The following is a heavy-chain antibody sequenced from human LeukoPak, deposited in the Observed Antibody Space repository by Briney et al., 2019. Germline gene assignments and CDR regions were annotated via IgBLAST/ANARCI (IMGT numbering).Heavy chain of an antibody. Sequence: ASVKVSCKASGYTFTGYYIHWVRQAPGQGLEWMGRIDPDSCVTNSAQKLQARVTITRDTSITTAYMELSGLRSDDTAVYYCARDQARTTTWYLYMNFWGQGTLVTVSS. CDR3: ARDQARTTTWYLYMNF. D-gene: IGHD3/OR15-3a*01. CDR2: IDPDSCVT. J-gene: IGHJ4*02. V-gene: IGHV1-2*06. CDR1: GYTFTGYY.